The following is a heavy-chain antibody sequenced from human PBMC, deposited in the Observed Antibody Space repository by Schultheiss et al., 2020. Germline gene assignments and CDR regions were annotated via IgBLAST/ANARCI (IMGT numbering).Heavy chain of an antibody. CDR2: ISGSGGST. Sequence: GGSLRLSCAASGFTFSSYAMSWVRQAPGKGLEWVSAISGSGGSTYYADSVKGRFTISRDNSKNTLYLQMNSLRAEDTAVYYCAKDPPGPYYDFWSGYSNDAFDIWGRVTMVAVSS. J-gene: IGHJ3*02. D-gene: IGHD3-3*01. CDR3: AKDPPGPYYDFWSGYSNDAFDI. CDR1: GFTFSSYA. V-gene: IGHV3-23*01.